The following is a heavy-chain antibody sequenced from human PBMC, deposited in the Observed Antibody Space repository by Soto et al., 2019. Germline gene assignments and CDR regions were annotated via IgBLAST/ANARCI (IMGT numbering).Heavy chain of an antibody. V-gene: IGHV4-4*02. Sequence: QVQLQESGPGLVETSETLSLTCAVSGGSISETYWWSWVRQPPGKGLEWIGEISHRGTPHYNPSLWSRVTMSTDTSRNQISLTLMSVTAADSASYYCARHIAVAGTRGFDYWGQGTLVTVSS. CDR2: ISHRGTP. CDR1: GGSISETYW. D-gene: IGHD6-19*01. CDR3: ARHIAVAGTRGFDY. J-gene: IGHJ4*02.